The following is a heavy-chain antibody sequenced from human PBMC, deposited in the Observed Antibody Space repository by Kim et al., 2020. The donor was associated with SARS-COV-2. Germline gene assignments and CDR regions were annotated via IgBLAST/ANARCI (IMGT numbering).Heavy chain of an antibody. V-gene: IGHV3-23*01. CDR2: ITGSGGST. CDR3: AKGACSGGSCYSRWFDP. D-gene: IGHD2-15*01. CDR1: GFTFSSYA. Sequence: GGSLRLSCAASGFTFSSYAMSWVRQAPGKGLEWVSTITGSGGSTYYADSVKGRFTISRDNSKSTLYLQMNSLRAEDTAVYYCAKGACSGGSCYSRWFDPWGQGTLVTVSS. J-gene: IGHJ5*02.